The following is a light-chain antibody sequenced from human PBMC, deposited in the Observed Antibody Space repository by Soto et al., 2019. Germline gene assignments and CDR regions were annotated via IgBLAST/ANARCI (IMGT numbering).Light chain of an antibody. V-gene: IGKV1-39*01. J-gene: IGKJ5*01. Sequence: DIQMTQSPSSLYASVGDKVTITCRASQSISNYLNWYQQKPGKAPKLLIYAASSLQSGVPSRFSGSGSGTDFTLTISSLQPEDFATYYCQQSYSTLITFGQGTRLEIK. CDR2: AAS. CDR1: QSISNY. CDR3: QQSYSTLIT.